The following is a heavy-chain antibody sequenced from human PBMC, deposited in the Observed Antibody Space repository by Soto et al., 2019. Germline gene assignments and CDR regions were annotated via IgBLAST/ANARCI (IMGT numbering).Heavy chain of an antibody. J-gene: IGHJ4*02. CDR1: GFTFSSYA. CDR3: ARGSYYYGSGSVFDY. V-gene: IGHV3-30-3*01. CDR2: ISYDGSNK. D-gene: IGHD3-10*01. Sequence: QVQLVESGGGVVQPGRSLRLFCAASGFTFSSYAMHWVRQAPGKGLEWVAVISYDGSNKYYADSVKGRFTISRDNSKNTLYLQMNSLRAEDTAVYYCARGSYYYGSGSVFDYWGQGTLVTVSS.